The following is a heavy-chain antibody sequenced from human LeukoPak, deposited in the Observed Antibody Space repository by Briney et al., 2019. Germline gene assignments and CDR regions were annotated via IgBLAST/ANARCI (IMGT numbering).Heavy chain of an antibody. D-gene: IGHD4-23*01. CDR1: GFTFSSYA. Sequence: GGSLRLSCAASGFTFSSYAMSWVRQAPGKGLEWVSAINGSGGSTYYADSVKGRFTISRDNSKNTLYLQMNSLRAEDTAVYYCAKLKTTVVTPQIYGMDVWGQGTTVTVSS. CDR3: AKLKTTVVTPQIYGMDV. J-gene: IGHJ6*02. V-gene: IGHV3-23*01. CDR2: INGSGGST.